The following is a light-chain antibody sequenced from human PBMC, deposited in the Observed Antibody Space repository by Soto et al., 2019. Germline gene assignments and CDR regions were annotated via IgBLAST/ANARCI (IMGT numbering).Light chain of an antibody. CDR3: QHYGTSPNT. V-gene: IGKV3-20*01. Sequence: EIVLTQSPGTLSLSPGERATLSCRASQSVSSSYLAWYQQTPGQAPRLLIYGASSRATGIPDRFSGSGSGTDFSITIIRLEPEDFAVYYWQHYGTSPNTFGQGTRLEIK. J-gene: IGKJ5*01. CDR1: QSVSSSY. CDR2: GAS.